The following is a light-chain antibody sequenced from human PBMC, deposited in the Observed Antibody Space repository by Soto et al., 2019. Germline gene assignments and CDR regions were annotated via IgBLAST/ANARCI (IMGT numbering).Light chain of an antibody. CDR1: EDISSY. Sequence: IQLTQSPSSLSASVGDRVTSTCRASEDISSYLVWYQQKPGAAPKLLIYAASALHSGVPSRFSGSGSGTDFTLTISSLHPEDFAVYFCQQFKNYPITFGQGTRLEIK. V-gene: IGKV1-9*01. J-gene: IGKJ5*01. CDR3: QQFKNYPIT. CDR2: AAS.